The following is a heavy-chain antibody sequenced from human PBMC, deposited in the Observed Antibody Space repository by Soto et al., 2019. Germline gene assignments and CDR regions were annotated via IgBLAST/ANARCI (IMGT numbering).Heavy chain of an antibody. CDR1: GGSISIGGYY. V-gene: IGHV4-31*03. J-gene: IGHJ5*02. CDR2: IYYSGST. CDR3: ARGHSMDRFDP. Sequence: PSDTLSLTCTVSGGSISIGGYYWSWIRQHPGKGLEWIGYIYYSGSTYYNPPLKSRVTISVDTSKNQFSLKLSSVTAADTAVYYCARGHSMDRFDPWGQGTLVTVSS.